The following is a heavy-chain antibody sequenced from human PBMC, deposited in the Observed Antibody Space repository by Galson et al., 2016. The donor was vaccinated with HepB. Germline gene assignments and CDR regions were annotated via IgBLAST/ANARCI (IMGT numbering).Heavy chain of an antibody. CDR3: ARTTYVFQFLDRPGYVDP. V-gene: IGHV4-30-2*01. J-gene: IGHJ5*02. CDR1: AGSISSAGYF. Sequence: TLSPTCTVSAGSISSAGYFWSWIRQPPGKGLEWIGHVYHTGKTYYNPSLKSRVTTSLDRSSNQFSLRLNSVTAADTAVYYCARTTYVFQFLDRPGYVDPWGQGTLVTVSS. D-gene: IGHD3-3*01. CDR2: VYHTGKT.